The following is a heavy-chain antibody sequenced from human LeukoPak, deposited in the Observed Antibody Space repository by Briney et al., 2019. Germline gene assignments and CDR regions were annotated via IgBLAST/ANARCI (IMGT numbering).Heavy chain of an antibody. D-gene: IGHD3-3*01. V-gene: IGHV4-34*01. Sequence: SETLSLTCAVYGVSFSGYYWSWIRQPPGKGLEWIGEINHSGSTNYNPSLKSRVTISVDTSKNQFSLKLSSVTAADTAVYYCARDITIFGVVISGNYYYGMDVWGQGTTVTVSS. CDR3: ARDITIFGVVISGNYYYGMDV. CDR2: INHSGST. J-gene: IGHJ6*02. CDR1: GVSFSGYY.